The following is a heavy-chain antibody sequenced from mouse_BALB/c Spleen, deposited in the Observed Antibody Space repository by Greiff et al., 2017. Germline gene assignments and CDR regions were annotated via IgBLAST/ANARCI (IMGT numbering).Heavy chain of an antibody. CDR3: ARDLDYYGSLYAMDY. Sequence: EVNVVESGGGLVKPGGSLKLSCAASGFTFSSYAMSWVRQTPEKRLEWVASISSGGSTYYPDSVKGRFTISRDNARNILYLQMSSLRSEDTAMYYCARDLDYYGSLYAMDYWGQGTSVTVSS. CDR1: GFTFSSYA. V-gene: IGHV5-6-5*01. D-gene: IGHD1-1*01. CDR2: ISSGGST. J-gene: IGHJ4*01.